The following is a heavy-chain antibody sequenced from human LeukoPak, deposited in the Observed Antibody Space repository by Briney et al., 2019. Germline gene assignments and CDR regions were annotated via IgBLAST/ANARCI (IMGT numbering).Heavy chain of an antibody. CDR1: GFTFSSYW. Sequence: GGSLRLSCAASGFTFSSYWMHWVRQAPGKGLVWVSRINSDGSSTSYADSVKGRFTISRDNAKNTLYVQMNSLRAEDTAVYYCSTGSGHALDFWGRGTMVTVSS. D-gene: IGHD3-10*01. CDR2: INSDGSST. CDR3: STGSGHALDF. J-gene: IGHJ3*01. V-gene: IGHV3-74*01.